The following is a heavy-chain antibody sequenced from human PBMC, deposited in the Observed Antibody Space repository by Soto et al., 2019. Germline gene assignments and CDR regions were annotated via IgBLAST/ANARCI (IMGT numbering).Heavy chain of an antibody. D-gene: IGHD3-3*01. CDR2: ISAYNGNT. CDR1: GYTFTSYG. CDR3: ARQNVEYYDFWSGYTNYYYYGMDV. V-gene: IGHV1-18*01. J-gene: IGHJ6*02. Sequence: ASVKVFCKASGYTFTSYGISWVRQAPGQGLEWMGWISAYNGNTNYAQKLQGRVTMNTDTSTSTAYMELRSLRSDDTAVYYCARQNVEYYDFWSGYTNYYYYGMDVWGQGTTVTVSS.